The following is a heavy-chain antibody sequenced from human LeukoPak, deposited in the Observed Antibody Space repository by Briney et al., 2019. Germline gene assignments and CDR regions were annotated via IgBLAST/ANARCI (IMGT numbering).Heavy chain of an antibody. CDR3: AKVARSKTTVTTYFDY. D-gene: IGHD4-11*01. V-gene: IGHV3-23*01. Sequence: GSLRLSCAASGFTFSSYAMSWARQAPGKGLEWVSAISGSGGSTYYADSVKGRFTISRDNSKNTLYLQMNSLRAEDTAVYYCAKVARSKTTVTTYFDYWGQGTLVTVSS. J-gene: IGHJ4*02. CDR2: ISGSGGST. CDR1: GFTFSSYA.